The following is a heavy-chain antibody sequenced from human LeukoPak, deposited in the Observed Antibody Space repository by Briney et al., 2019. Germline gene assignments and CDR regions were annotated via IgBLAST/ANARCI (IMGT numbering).Heavy chain of an antibody. V-gene: IGHV4-61*02. Sequence: SQTLSLTCTVSGGSISSGSYYWSWIRQPAGKGLEWIGRIYTSGSTNYNPSLKSRVTISVDTSKNQFSLQLNSVTPEDTAVYYCARQQLPPGSWFDPWGQGTLVTVSS. CDR2: IYTSGST. J-gene: IGHJ5*02. CDR3: ARQQLPPGSWFDP. CDR1: GGSISSGSYY. D-gene: IGHD6-13*01.